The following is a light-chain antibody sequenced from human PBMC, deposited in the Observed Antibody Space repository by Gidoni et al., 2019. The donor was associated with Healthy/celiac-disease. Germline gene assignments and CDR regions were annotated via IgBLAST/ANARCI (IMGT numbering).Light chain of an antibody. CDR3: QQRSNWPRT. V-gene: IGKV3-11*01. Sequence: IALTQSPATLSLSPGERATLSCRASQSVSSYLAWYQQKPGQAPRLLIYDASNRATGIPARFSGSGSGTDFTLTISSLEPEDFAVYCCQQRSNWPRTFGQGTKVEIK. CDR1: QSVSSY. CDR2: DAS. J-gene: IGKJ1*01.